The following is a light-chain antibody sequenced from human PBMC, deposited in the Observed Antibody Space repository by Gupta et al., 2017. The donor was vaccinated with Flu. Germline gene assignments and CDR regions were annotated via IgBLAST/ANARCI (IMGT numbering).Light chain of an antibody. Sequence: QSALTQPASVSGSPGQSITISCTGTSSDVGRYNYVSWYQQHPGKAPKLTIYEVINRPSGVSNRFSGAKSGNTASLTISGLQAEDEADYYCSSYTSSSTYVFGTGTKVTVL. CDR2: EVI. V-gene: IGLV2-14*01. CDR3: SSYTSSSTYV. J-gene: IGLJ1*01. CDR1: SSDVGRYNY.